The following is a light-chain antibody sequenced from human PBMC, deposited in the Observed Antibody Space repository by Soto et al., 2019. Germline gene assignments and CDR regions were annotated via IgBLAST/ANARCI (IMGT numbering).Light chain of an antibody. J-gene: IGKJ1*01. CDR2: KAS. Sequence: DIQMTQSPSTLSASVGDRVTITCRASQSISNWLAWYQQRPGKAPKLLIYKASSLEGGVPSRFSGSGSGTEFTLTISSLQPDDFATYYCQQYNNYSRTFGQGTKVEIK. V-gene: IGKV1-5*03. CDR3: QQYNNYSRT. CDR1: QSISNW.